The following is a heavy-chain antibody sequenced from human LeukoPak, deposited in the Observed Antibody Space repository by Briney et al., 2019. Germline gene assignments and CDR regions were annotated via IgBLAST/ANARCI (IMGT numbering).Heavy chain of an antibody. CDR3: SRSYYGSGTSYGMDV. V-gene: IGHV3-7*01. CDR1: GFTFSRHW. J-gene: IGHJ6*02. D-gene: IGHD3-10*01. CDR2: VKQDGSEK. Sequence: PGGSLRLSCAVSGFTFSRHWMSWVRQAPGKGLEWLAYVKQDGSEKYYVDSVEGRFTISRDNAKNSLYLQMNSLRAEDTAVYYCSRSYYGSGTSYGMDVWGQGTTVTVSS.